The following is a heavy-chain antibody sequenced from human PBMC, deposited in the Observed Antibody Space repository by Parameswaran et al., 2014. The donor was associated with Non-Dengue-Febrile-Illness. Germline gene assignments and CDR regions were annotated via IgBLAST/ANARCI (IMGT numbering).Heavy chain of an antibody. CDR3: ARSGGYSYGSFDY. Sequence: RWIRQPPGKGLEWIGYIYYSGSTNYNPSLKSRVTISVDTSKNQFSLKLSSVTAADTAVYYCARSGGYSYGSFDYWGQGTLVTVSS. J-gene: IGHJ4*02. CDR2: IYYSGST. V-gene: IGHV4-59*01. D-gene: IGHD5-18*01.